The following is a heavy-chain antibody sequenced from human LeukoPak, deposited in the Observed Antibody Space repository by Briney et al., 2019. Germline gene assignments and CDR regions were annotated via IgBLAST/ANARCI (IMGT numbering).Heavy chain of an antibody. Sequence: GESLKISCKGSGYTFTSYWIGWVRQMPGKGLESMAIIHPDDSDTRYSPSFQGQVTISADESISTAYLQWSSLKASDTAMYYCARGYCSTTRCYYFDLWGQGTLVTVSS. D-gene: IGHD2-2*01. J-gene: IGHJ4*02. CDR3: ARGYCSTTRCYYFDL. CDR1: GYTFTSYW. V-gene: IGHV5-51*01. CDR2: IHPDDSDT.